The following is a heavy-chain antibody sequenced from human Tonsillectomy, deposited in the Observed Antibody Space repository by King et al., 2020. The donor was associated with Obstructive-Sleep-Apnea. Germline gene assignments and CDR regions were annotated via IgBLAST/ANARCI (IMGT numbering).Heavy chain of an antibody. Sequence: VQLVESGGGLVQPGGSLRLSCAASGFTFSIYAIHWVRQAPGKGLEYVSAISGNGITTYYANSVKGRFTISRDNSKNTVYLQMGSLRAEDMAVYYCARGPYYYGSGSPKNWFDPWGQGTLVTVSS. CDR3: ARGPYYYGSGSPKNWFDP. D-gene: IGHD3-10*01. CDR1: GFTFSIYA. V-gene: IGHV3-64*01. J-gene: IGHJ5*02. CDR2: ISGNGITT.